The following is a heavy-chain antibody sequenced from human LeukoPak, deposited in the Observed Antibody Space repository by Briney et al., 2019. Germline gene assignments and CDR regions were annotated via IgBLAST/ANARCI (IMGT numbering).Heavy chain of an antibody. V-gene: IGHV3-48*03. D-gene: IGHD5-12*01. CDR2: MSKDGRTI. J-gene: IGHJ4*02. CDR1: GFRFSSQE. Sequence: GGSLRLSCAASGFRFSSQEMAWVRQAPGKGLEWVSYMSKDGRTIYYADSVKGRFTISRDNTRNSLFLQLNSLRADDTGFYYCARGSYTGFDLYFDSWGQGTLVTISP. CDR3: ARGSYTGFDLYFDS.